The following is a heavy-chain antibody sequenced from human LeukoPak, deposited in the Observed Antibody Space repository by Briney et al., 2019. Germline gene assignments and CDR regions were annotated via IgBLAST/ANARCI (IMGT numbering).Heavy chain of an antibody. CDR1: GFTFSSYW. J-gene: IGHJ4*02. D-gene: IGHD6-13*01. CDR3: ARSAGSSSWYEAYYFDY. V-gene: IGHV3-7*01. CDR2: IKQDGSEK. Sequence: GGSLRLSCAASGFTFSSYWMSWVRQAPGKGLEWVANIKQDGSEKYYVDSVKGRFTISRDNAKNSLYLQMNRLRAEDTAVYYCARSAGSSSWYEAYYFDYWGQGNLVTVSS.